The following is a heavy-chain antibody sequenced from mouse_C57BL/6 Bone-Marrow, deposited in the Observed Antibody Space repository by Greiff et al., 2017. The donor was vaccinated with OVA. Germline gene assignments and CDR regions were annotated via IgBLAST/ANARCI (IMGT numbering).Heavy chain of an antibody. CDR1: GFTFSSYG. D-gene: IGHD2-1*01. CDR2: ISSGGSYT. CDR3: ARPISYGNYAAMDY. Sequence: EVKLVESGGDLVKPGGSLKLSCAASGFTFSSYGMSWVRQTPDKRLEWVATISSGGSYTYYPDSVKGRFTISRDNAKNTLYLQMSSLKSEDTAVYYCARPISYGNYAAMDYWGQGTSVTVSS. J-gene: IGHJ4*01. V-gene: IGHV5-6*01.